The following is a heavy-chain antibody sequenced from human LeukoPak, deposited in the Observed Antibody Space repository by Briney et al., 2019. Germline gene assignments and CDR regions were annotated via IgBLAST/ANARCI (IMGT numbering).Heavy chain of an antibody. Sequence: GGSLRLSCAASGFTFSGFWMRWVRQAPGKGLVWVSCISFDGSDATYADSVKGRFTISRDNSKNTLYLQMNSLRAEDTAVYYCAKGPIVVVPAANMDVWGKGTTVTVSS. J-gene: IGHJ6*04. V-gene: IGHV3-74*01. CDR3: AKGPIVVVPAANMDV. CDR2: ISFDGSDA. D-gene: IGHD2-2*01. CDR1: GFTFSGFW.